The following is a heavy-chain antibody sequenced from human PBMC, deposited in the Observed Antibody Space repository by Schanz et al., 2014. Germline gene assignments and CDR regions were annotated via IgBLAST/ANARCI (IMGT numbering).Heavy chain of an antibody. J-gene: IGHJ4*02. CDR3: ARDQSPYTNSSDVRYFDY. CDR1: GYTFTSYG. V-gene: IGHV1-18*01. CDR2: ISPYNGNT. D-gene: IGHD6-6*01. Sequence: QLQLVQSGAEVKKPGSSVKVSCKASGYTFTSYGISWVRKAPGQGLEWMGWISPYNGNTNYAQKLQGRVTMTADTSTSTAYMDLRSLRSDDTAVYYCARDQSPYTNSSDVRYFDYWGQGTLVTVSS.